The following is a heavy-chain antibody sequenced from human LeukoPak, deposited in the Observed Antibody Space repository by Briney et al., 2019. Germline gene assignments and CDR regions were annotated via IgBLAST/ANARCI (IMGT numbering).Heavy chain of an antibody. V-gene: IGHV3-9*01. CDR3: AKGLGDGYNFPFNY. CDR1: GFTFDDYA. J-gene: IGHJ4*02. Sequence: PGGSLRLSCAASGFTFDDYAMHWVRQAPGKGLEWVSGISWNSGSIGYADSVKGRFTISRDNAKNSLYLQMNSLRAEDTALYYCAKGLGDGYNFPFNYWDQGTLVTVSS. D-gene: IGHD5-24*01. CDR2: ISWNSGSI.